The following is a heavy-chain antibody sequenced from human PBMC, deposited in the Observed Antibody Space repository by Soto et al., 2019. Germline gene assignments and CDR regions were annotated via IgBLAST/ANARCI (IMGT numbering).Heavy chain of an antibody. D-gene: IGHD6-19*01. Sequence: SETLSLTCTVSGGNIGSSSYYWGWIRQPPGKGLEWIGSIYYSGSTYYNPSLESRVTISVDTSKNQFSLKLSSVTAADTAVYYCARDWYSSGWYRNYYYYGMDVWGQGTTVTVSS. CDR3: ARDWYSSGWYRNYYYYGMDV. V-gene: IGHV4-39*02. CDR1: GGNIGSSSYY. J-gene: IGHJ6*02. CDR2: IYYSGST.